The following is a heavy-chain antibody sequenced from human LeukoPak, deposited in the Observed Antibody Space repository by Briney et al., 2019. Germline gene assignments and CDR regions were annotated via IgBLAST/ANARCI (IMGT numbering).Heavy chain of an antibody. CDR1: GYTFTSYA. D-gene: IGHD3-10*01. J-gene: IGHJ6*02. CDR2: IIPIFGTA. V-gene: IGHV1-69*13. CDR3: ARDQPSITMVRGVSYYYGMDV. Sequence: ASVKVSCKASGYTFTSYAISWVRQAPGQGLEWMGGIIPIFGTANYAQKFQGRVTITADESTSTAYMELSSLRSEDTAVYYCARDQPSITMVRGVSYYYGMDVWGQGTTVTVSS.